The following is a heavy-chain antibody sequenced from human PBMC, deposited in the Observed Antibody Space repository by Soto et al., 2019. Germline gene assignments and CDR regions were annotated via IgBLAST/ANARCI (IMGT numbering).Heavy chain of an antibody. CDR3: TRDLFSYDYSGILWFDP. D-gene: IGHD3-16*01. CDR2: IRSKGHNYAT. V-gene: IGHV3-73*01. Sequence: PGGSLRLSCAASGFASSGSAMYWVRQASGKGPEWVGRIRSKGHNYATEYAASVKGRFTISRDDSKNTAYLQMNSLQTEDTAVYYCTRDLFSYDYSGILWFDPWGQGTLVTVSS. J-gene: IGHJ5*02. CDR1: GFASSGSA.